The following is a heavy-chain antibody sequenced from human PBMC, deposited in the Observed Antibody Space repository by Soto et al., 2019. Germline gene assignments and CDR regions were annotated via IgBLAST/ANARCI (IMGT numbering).Heavy chain of an antibody. CDR3: VAGDYGGY. CDR1: GYIFTNYS. CDR2: INGGDGDT. Sequence: ASVKVSCKASGYIFTNYSIHWVRQAPGQRPEWMGWINGGDGDTKYLQNFQGRVRFTRDTSASTAYMEVPSLRSEDTAVYFCVAGDYGGYWGQGTLVTVSS. J-gene: IGHJ1*01. D-gene: IGHD2-21*01. V-gene: IGHV1-3*01.